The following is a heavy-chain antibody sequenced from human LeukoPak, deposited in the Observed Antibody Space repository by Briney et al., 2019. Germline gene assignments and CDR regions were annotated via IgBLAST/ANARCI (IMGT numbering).Heavy chain of an antibody. CDR2: ISGDGNSA. CDR3: AKARHSSGYLFDC. Sequence: GGSLRLSCAASGFTFDDFAMHWVRQAPGKGLEWVSLISGDGNSAYYADSVKGRFTISRDNSKNSLYLQMNSLRNEATAFYYCAKARHSSGYLFDCWGQGTLVTVSS. V-gene: IGHV3-43*02. CDR1: GFTFDDFA. J-gene: IGHJ4*02. D-gene: IGHD3-22*01.